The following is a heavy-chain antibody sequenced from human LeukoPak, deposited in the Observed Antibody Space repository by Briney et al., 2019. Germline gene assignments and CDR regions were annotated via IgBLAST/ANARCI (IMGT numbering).Heavy chain of an antibody. CDR1: GFTFGDYD. V-gene: IGHV3-49*04. CDR2: IRSKAYGGTT. D-gene: IGHD6-25*01. J-gene: IGHJ4*02. CDR3: TRGGRDYFDY. Sequence: GGSLRPSCTASGFTFGDYDMSWVRQAPGKGVEWVGFIRSKAYGGTTEYAASVKGRFTISRVDSKSIAYLQMNSLKTEDTAVYYCTRGGRDYFDYWGQGTLVTVSS.